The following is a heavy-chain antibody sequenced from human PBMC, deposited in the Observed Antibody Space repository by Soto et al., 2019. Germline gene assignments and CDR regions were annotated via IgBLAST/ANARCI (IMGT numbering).Heavy chain of an antibody. CDR3: ARGYYDYVWGSPYGMDV. D-gene: IGHD3-16*01. V-gene: IGHV3-21*01. CDR2: ISSSSSYI. J-gene: IGHJ6*02. CDR1: GFTFSSYS. Sequence: GGSLRLCCAASGFTFSSYSMNWVRQAPGKGLEWVSSISSSSSYIYYADSVKGRFTISRDNAKNSLYLQMNSLRAEDTAVYYCARGYYDYVWGSPYGMDVWGQGTTVTVSS.